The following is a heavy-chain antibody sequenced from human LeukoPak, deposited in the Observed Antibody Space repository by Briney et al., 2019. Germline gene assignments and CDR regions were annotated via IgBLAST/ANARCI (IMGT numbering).Heavy chain of an antibody. J-gene: IGHJ5*02. Sequence: PSETLSLTCTVSGGSISSGDYYWSWIRQPPGKGLEWIGYIYYSGSTYYSPSLKSRVTISVDTSKNQFSLKLSSVTAADTAVYYCASSSRFGEFSPWGQGTLVTVSS. CDR3: ASSSRFGEFSP. D-gene: IGHD3-10*01. V-gene: IGHV4-30-4*01. CDR1: GGSISSGDYY. CDR2: IYYSGST.